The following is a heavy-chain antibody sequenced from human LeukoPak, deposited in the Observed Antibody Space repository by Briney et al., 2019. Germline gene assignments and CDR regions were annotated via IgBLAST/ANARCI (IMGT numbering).Heavy chain of an antibody. CDR1: GFIFSSYG. J-gene: IGHJ4*02. Sequence: GRSLRLSCAASGFIFSSYGMEWVRQAPGKGLEWVAVISNDGSNKYYADSVKGRFTISRDNSKNTLDLQMDSLRAEDTAVYYCARMGFCSSISCYNHYWGPGTLITVSS. CDR3: ARMGFCSSISCYNHY. D-gene: IGHD2-2*02. V-gene: IGHV3-30*03. CDR2: ISNDGSNK.